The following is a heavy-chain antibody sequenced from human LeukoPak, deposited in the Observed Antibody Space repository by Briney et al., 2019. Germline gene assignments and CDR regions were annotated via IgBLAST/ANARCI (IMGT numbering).Heavy chain of an antibody. J-gene: IGHJ5*02. CDR1: GVSFSSSSYY. CDR2: IYYSGST. D-gene: IGHD1-26*01. CDR3: ARGVGATTYHWFDP. Sequence: SETLSLTCTVSGVSFSSSSYYWGWIAQPPGKGLEWIGCIYYSGSTYYNPSLKSRVTISVDTSKNQFSLKLSSVTAADTAVYYCARGVGATTYHWFDPWGQGTLVTVSS. V-gene: IGHV4-39*07.